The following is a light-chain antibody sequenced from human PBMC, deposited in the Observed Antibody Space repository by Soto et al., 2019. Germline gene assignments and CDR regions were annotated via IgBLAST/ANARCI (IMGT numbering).Light chain of an antibody. CDR1: LSVSRN. V-gene: IGKV3-11*01. CDR2: DAS. J-gene: IGKJ5*01. Sequence: EIVMTHSPATLSVSPWEIATLSCRASLSVSRNLAWYQQKPGQAPRLLIFDASTRATGIPARFSGSGSGTDFTLTISSLEPEDFAVYYCQQRSNWPPTFGQGTRLEIK. CDR3: QQRSNWPPT.